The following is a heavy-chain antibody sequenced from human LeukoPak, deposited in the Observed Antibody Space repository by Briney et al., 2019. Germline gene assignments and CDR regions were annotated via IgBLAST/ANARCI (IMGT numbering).Heavy chain of an antibody. D-gene: IGHD3-22*01. V-gene: IGHV3-7*03. Sequence: GGSLRLSCAASGFTFSSYSMNWVRQAPGKGLEWVANMNQDGSEKYYVDSVKGRFTISRDNAKNSLYLQMNSLKTEDTALYYCTTTYHYDSSGYSSYYWGQGTLVTVSS. J-gene: IGHJ4*02. CDR2: MNQDGSEK. CDR3: TTTYHYDSSGYSSYY. CDR1: GFTFSSYS.